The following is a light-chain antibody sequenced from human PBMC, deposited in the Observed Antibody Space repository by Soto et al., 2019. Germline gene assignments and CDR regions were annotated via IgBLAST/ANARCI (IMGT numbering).Light chain of an antibody. CDR3: NSYTGSGIV. V-gene: IGLV2-14*01. CDR1: SSDVGGYNY. Sequence: QPALTQPASVSGSPGQSITISCTGTSSDVGGYNYVPWYQHHPGKAPKLMIYEVSNRPSGVSYRFSGSKSGNTASLTISGLQAEDEADYYCNSYTGSGIVFGTGTKVTVL. CDR2: EVS. J-gene: IGLJ1*01.